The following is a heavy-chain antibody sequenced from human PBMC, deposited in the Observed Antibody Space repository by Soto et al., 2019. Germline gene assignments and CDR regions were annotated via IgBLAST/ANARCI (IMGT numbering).Heavy chain of an antibody. CDR3: AKGNYGDYGGFDP. CDR1: GFSFRTFA. J-gene: IGHJ5*02. Sequence: EVQVLESGGDFIQPGGSLRLSCAASGFSFRTFAMTWVRQAPGKGLEWVSTIISTGISTYYADSVKGRFTISRANSKNTLYLQLNSLRAEDSAVYYCAKGNYGDYGGFDPWGQGILVTVSS. V-gene: IGHV3-23*01. D-gene: IGHD4-17*01. CDR2: IISTGIST.